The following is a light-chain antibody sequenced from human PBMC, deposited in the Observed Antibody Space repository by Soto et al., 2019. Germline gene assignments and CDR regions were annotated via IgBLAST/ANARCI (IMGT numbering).Light chain of an antibody. Sequence: EIVLTQSPGTLSLSPGERATLSCRASQSVSSSYLAWYQQKPGQAPRLLIYGAYSRATGIPARFSGSGSGTEFTLTIRSLQSEDSAVYFCQQYANWPKTVGQGTKVDIK. CDR3: QQYANWPKT. CDR2: GAY. J-gene: IGKJ1*01. V-gene: IGKV3-20*01. CDR1: QSVSSSY.